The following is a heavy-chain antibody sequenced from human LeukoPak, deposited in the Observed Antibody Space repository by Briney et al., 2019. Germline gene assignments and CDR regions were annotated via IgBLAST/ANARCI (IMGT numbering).Heavy chain of an antibody. D-gene: IGHD3-3*01. CDR2: IYYSGNT. J-gene: IGHJ4*02. Sequence: SETLSLTCTVSGDSISTSNSYWGWIRQPPGKGLEWIGSIYYSGNTYYNASLKSRVTTSVDTSKNQFSLKFTSVTAADTAVYYCARGSLEYDFWSGLGGFRRGDLEATDYWGQGTLVTVSS. CDR3: ARGSLEYDFWSGLGGFRRGDLEATDY. V-gene: IGHV4-39*01. CDR1: GDSISTSNSY.